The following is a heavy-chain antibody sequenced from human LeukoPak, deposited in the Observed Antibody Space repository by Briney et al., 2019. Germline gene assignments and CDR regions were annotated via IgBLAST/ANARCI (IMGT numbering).Heavy chain of an antibody. CDR2: IHYSGTT. CDR1: GGSISSGSYH. V-gene: IGHV4-39*01. J-gene: IGHJ4*02. CDR3: ARYVVSRGYSFDY. D-gene: IGHD4-23*01. Sequence: SETLSLTRTVSGGSISSGSYHWAWIRQHPGKGLEWIGTIHYSGTTYYNPSLKSRVTVSVDTSRNQFSLRLTSVTAADTSVYYCARYVVSRGYSFDYWGQGTLVTVSS.